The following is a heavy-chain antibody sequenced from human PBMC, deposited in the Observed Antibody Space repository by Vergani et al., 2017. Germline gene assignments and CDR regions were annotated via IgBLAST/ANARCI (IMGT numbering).Heavy chain of an antibody. CDR3: ARDDGLLSHYGSGSAHYNGMDI. Sequence: QVQLVQSGAEVKKPGSSVKVSCKASGGTFSSYAISWVRQAPGQGLEWMGGIIPIFGTAKYAQKFQGRVTITADESTSTVYMDLSSLTSEDTAVYYCARDDGLLSHYGSGSAHYNGMDIWGLGTSVTVSS. CDR2: IIPIFGTA. D-gene: IGHD3-10*01. CDR1: GGTFSSYA. V-gene: IGHV1-69*01. J-gene: IGHJ6*02.